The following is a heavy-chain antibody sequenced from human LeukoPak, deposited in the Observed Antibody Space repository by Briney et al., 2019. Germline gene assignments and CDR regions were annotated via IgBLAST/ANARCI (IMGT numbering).Heavy chain of an antibody. V-gene: IGHV3-7*01. CDR2: IKQDGSEK. J-gene: IGHJ4*02. CDR1: GFTFSSYW. CDR3: MCWGTDNH. Sequence: GGSLRLSCAASGFTFSSYWMSWVRQAPGKGLEWVANIKQDGSEKYYVDSVKGRSIISRDNAKNSLDLQMSSLRVEDTAVYYCMCWGTDNHWGQGILVTVSS. D-gene: IGHD7-27*01.